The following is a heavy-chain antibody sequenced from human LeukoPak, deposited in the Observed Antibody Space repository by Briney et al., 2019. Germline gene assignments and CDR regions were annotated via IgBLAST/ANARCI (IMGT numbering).Heavy chain of an antibody. CDR3: ASPYCSGGTCYAHDAFDI. V-gene: IGHV1-18*01. CDR2: ISVYNGNT. D-gene: IGHD2-15*01. J-gene: IGHJ3*02. Sequence: ASVKVSCKASGYTFTSYGISWVRQAPGQGLEWMGWISVYNGNTNYAQKLQGRVTITTDTSTSTAYMELRSLRSDDTAVYYCASPYCSGGTCYAHDAFDIWGQGTMVTVS. CDR1: GYTFTSYG.